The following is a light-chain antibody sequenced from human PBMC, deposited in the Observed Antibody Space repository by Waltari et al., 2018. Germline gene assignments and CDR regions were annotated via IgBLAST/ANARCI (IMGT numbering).Light chain of an antibody. CDR3: AVWDDTVSGYV. V-gene: IGLV1-36*01. CDR1: SSTFGNNA. J-gene: IGLJ1*01. Sequence: QSVLTQPPSVSEAPKPRVTISCSGRSSTFGNNAVNWYQHLPGKSPKLLIYYDDLLSSGVSDRFSGSKSGTSASLAISGLQSEDEADYYCAVWDDTVSGYVFGSGTKVTVL. CDR2: YDD.